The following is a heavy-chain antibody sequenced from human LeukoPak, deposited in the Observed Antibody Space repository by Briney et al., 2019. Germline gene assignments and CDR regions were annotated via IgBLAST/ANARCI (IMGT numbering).Heavy chain of an antibody. Sequence: ASVKVSCKVSGYTLTELSMHWVRQAPGKGLEWMGGFDPEDGETIHAQKFQGRVTMTEDTSTDTAYMELSSLRSEDTAVYYCATDRIGGDPPDYWGQGTLVTVSS. CDR3: ATDRIGGDPPDY. V-gene: IGHV1-24*01. D-gene: IGHD4-17*01. CDR2: FDPEDGET. CDR1: GYTLTELS. J-gene: IGHJ4*02.